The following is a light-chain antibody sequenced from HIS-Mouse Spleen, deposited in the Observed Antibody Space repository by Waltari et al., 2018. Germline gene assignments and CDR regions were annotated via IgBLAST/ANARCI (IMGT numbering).Light chain of an antibody. CDR3: AAWDDSLSGPV. Sequence: QSVLTQPPSASGTPGQRVTISCSGSSSNIGSNYVSWYQQLPGPAPKLLIYRKNQRPSGVPDRFSGSKSGTSASLAISGLRSEDEADYYCAAWDDSLSGPVFGGGTKLTVL. J-gene: IGLJ3*02. CDR1: SSNIGSNY. CDR2: RKN. V-gene: IGLV1-47*01.